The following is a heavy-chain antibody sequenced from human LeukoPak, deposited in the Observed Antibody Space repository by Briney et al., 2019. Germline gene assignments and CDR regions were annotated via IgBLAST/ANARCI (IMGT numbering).Heavy chain of an antibody. Sequence: SETLSLTCTVSGGSISSGSYYWSWIRQPAGKGLEWIGRIYTSGSTNYNPSLKSRVTISVDTSKNQFSLKLSSVTAADTAVYYCATTDFPSWPPRYFQHWGQGTLVTVSS. J-gene: IGHJ1*01. CDR1: GGSISSGSYY. V-gene: IGHV4-61*02. D-gene: IGHD2/OR15-2a*01. CDR2: IYTSGST. CDR3: ATTDFPSWPPRYFQH.